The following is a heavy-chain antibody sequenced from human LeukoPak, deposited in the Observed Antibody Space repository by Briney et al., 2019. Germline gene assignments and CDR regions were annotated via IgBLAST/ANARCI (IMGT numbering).Heavy chain of an antibody. CDR1: GGSISSSSYY. Sequence: SETLSLTCTVSGGSISSSSYYWGWIRQPPGKGLEWIGSIYYSGSTYYNPSLKSRVTISVDTSKNQFSLKLSSVTAADTAVYYCARTGDIDAFDIWGQGTMVTVSS. J-gene: IGHJ3*02. V-gene: IGHV4-39*07. D-gene: IGHD7-27*01. CDR3: ARTGDIDAFDI. CDR2: IYYSGST.